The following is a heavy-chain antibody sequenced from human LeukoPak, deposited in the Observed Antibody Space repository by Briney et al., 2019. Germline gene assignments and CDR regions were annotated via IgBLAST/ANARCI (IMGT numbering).Heavy chain of an antibody. J-gene: IGHJ4*02. CDR1: GDIVSSNSAA. V-gene: IGHV6-1*01. D-gene: IGHD6-19*01. Sequence: SQTLSLTCALSGDIVSSNSAAWNWIRQSPSRGLEWLGRTYYRSKLYNDYAVSVKSRITINPDTSKNQFSLQLNSVTPEDTAVYYCARARPVAGLDYFDYWGQGTLVTVSS. CDR3: ARARPVAGLDYFDY. CDR2: TYYRSKLYN.